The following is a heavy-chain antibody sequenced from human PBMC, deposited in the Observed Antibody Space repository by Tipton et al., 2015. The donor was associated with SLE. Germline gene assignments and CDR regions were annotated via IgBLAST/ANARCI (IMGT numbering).Heavy chain of an antibody. D-gene: IGHD3-22*01. CDR1: GYTFTSYG. J-gene: IGHJ4*02. CDR3: ARDGSDSSDDY. CDR2: IIPILGIA. Sequence: QVQLVQSGAEVKKPGASVKVSCKAPGYTFTSYGISWVRQAPGQGLEWMGRIIPILGIANYAQKFQGRVTITADKSTSTAYMELSSLRSGDTAVYYCARDGSDSSDDYWGQGTLVTVSS. V-gene: IGHV1-69*09.